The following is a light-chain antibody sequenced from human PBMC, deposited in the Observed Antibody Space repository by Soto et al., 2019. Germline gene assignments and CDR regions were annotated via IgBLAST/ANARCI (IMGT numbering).Light chain of an antibody. J-gene: IGKJ1*01. CDR2: GAS. V-gene: IGKV3-20*01. CDR3: HHYGSSPQT. CDR1: QSVSATY. Sequence: EIALTQFPGTLSLSPGERATLSCRATQSVSATYLAWYQQKPGQAPRLLIYGASSRATGIPDRFSGSGSGAYFTLAISRLEPEDFAVYYCHHYGSSPQTFGQGTKVEIK.